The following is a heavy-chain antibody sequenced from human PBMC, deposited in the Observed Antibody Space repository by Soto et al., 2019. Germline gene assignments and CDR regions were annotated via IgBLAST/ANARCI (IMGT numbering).Heavy chain of an antibody. CDR2: IYYSGST. CDR3: ARTTGYSSGWYGAYYFDY. D-gene: IGHD6-19*01. Sequence: TSETLSLTCTVSGGSISSSSYYWGWIRQPPGKGLEWIGSIYYSGSTYYNPSLRSRVTISVDTSKNQFSLKLSSVTAADTAVYYCARTTGYSSGWYGAYYFDYWGQGTLVTVSS. CDR1: GGSISSSSYY. V-gene: IGHV4-39*01. J-gene: IGHJ4*02.